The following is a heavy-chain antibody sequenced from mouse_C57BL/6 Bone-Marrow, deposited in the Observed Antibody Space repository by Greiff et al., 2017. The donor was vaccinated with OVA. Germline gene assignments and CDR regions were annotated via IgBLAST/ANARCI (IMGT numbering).Heavy chain of an antibody. CDR3: VRGVLYPYAMDY. CDR2: IDPTGGNT. CDR1: GYTFTSYW. V-gene: IGHV1-59*01. D-gene: IGHD2-12*01. Sequence: QVQLQQPGAELVRPGTSVKLSCKASGYTFTSYWMSWVKQRPGQGLEWIGVIDPTGGNTNYNQKFKGKATLTADKSSSTAYMQLSSLTSEASAVYYWVRGVLYPYAMDYWGQGISVTVSS. J-gene: IGHJ4*01.